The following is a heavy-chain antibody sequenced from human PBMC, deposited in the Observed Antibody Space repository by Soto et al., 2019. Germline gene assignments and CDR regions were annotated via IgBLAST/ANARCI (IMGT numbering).Heavy chain of an antibody. J-gene: IGHJ3*02. Sequence: QVQLVESGGDVVHPGRSLRLSCAASGSTFSSYDIHWLRQAPGKGLEWVAHIFPDGSHAWYTDSVKGRFTISRDNAKNMVYLQMNSLRPEDTAVYHCARGPSHDAFDIWGLGTMVTVSS. CDR2: IFPDGSHA. CDR1: GSTFSSYD. CDR3: ARGPSHDAFDI. V-gene: IGHV3-30*04.